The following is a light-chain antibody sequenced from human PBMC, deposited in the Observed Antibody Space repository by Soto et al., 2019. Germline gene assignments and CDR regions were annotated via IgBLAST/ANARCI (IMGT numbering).Light chain of an antibody. Sequence: QSALTQPASVSGSPGQSITISCTGTSSDVGKYNLVSWYQQHPGKAPKVMILQGSKRPSGVSNRFSGSKFGNTASLTISGLQAEDEADYYCCAYATSYTYVFGTGTKVTV. J-gene: IGLJ1*01. CDR3: CAYATSYTYV. V-gene: IGLV2-23*01. CDR2: QGS. CDR1: SSDVGKYNL.